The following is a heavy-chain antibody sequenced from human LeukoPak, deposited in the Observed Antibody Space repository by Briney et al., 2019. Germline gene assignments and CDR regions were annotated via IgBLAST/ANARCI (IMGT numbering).Heavy chain of an antibody. CDR2: ISNTSTYI. CDR3: ASLFPWFDP. V-gene: IGHV3-21*01. CDR1: GFTFSRYS. Sequence: PGGSLRLSCAASGFTFSRYSMNWVRQAPGKGLKWVASISNTSTYIYYADSVKGRFTISRDNAKNSLNLQMNSLRAEDTAVYYCASLFPWFDPWGQGTLVTVSS. J-gene: IGHJ5*02.